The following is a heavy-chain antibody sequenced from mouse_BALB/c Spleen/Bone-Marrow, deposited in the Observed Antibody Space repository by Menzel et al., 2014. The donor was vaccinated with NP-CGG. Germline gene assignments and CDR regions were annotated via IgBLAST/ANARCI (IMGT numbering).Heavy chain of an antibody. CDR3: TRGSIYDGYYYAMDY. Sequence: EVQRVESGGGLEKPGGSLKLSCAASGFTFSSYTMSWVRQTPEKRLEWVATISSGGSYTYYPDSVKGRFTISRDNAKNTLYLQMSSLKSEDTAMYYCTRGSIYDGYYYAMDYWGQGTSVTVSS. V-gene: IGHV5-6-4*01. J-gene: IGHJ4*01. CDR2: ISSGGSYT. CDR1: GFTFSSYT. D-gene: IGHD2-3*01.